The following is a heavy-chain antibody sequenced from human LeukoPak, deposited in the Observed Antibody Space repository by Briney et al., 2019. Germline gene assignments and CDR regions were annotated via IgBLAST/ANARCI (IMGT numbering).Heavy chain of an antibody. J-gene: IGHJ5*02. D-gene: IGHD5-12*01. CDR3: ARHFSSSGYDSRRPFDP. CDR2: IYPGDSDT. V-gene: IGHV5-51*01. CDR1: GYXFTSYW. Sequence: GESLKISCNGSGYXFTSYWIGWVRQMPGKGLEWMGIIYPGDSDTRYSPSFQGQVTISADKSVSTAYLQWSSLKASDTAMYYCARHFSSSGYDSRRPFDPWGQGTLVTVSS.